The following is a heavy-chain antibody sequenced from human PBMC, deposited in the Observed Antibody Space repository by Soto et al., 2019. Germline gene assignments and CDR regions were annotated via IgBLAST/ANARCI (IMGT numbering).Heavy chain of an antibody. D-gene: IGHD3-22*01. CDR1: GFTVSSNY. V-gene: IGHV3-66*01. CDR2: IYSGGST. CDR3: ARVEARPPPYYYDSSGPFDY. J-gene: IGHJ4*02. Sequence: HPGGSLRLSCAASGFTVSSNYMSWVRQAPGKGLEWVSVIYSGGSTYYADSVKGRFTISRDNSKNTLYLQMNSLRAEDTAVYYCARVEARPPPYYYDSSGPFDYWGQGTLVTVSS.